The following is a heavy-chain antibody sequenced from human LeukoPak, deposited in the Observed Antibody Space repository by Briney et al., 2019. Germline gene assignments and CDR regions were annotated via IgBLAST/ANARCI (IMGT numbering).Heavy chain of an antibody. Sequence: PGGSLRLSCAASGFTFSSYAMTWVRQAPGKGLEWVSTVSVSGVTTYFADSVKGRFTISRDNSKNTLYLQMNSLRAEDTAVYYCAKNVREADWYYYYMDVWGKGTTVTVSS. CDR3: AKNVREADWYYYYMDV. CDR1: GFTFSSYA. J-gene: IGHJ6*03. CDR2: VSVSGVTT. D-gene: IGHD3-9*01. V-gene: IGHV3-23*01.